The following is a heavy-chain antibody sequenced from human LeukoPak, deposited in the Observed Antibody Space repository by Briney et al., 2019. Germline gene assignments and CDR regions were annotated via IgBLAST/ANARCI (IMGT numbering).Heavy chain of an antibody. D-gene: IGHD6-13*01. CDR1: GFTFSSYG. Sequence: GRSLRLSCAASGFTFSSYGMHWVRQAPGKGLEWVAVISYDGSNKYYADSVKGRFTISRDNSKNTLYLQMNSLRAQDTAVYYCARVAAAAGSFDYWGQGTLVTVSS. CDR3: ARVAAAAGSFDY. J-gene: IGHJ4*02. CDR2: ISYDGSNK. V-gene: IGHV3-30*04.